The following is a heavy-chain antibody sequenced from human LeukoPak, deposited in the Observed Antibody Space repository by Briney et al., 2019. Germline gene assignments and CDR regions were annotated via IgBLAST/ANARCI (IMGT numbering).Heavy chain of an antibody. J-gene: IGHJ5*02. D-gene: IGHD2-2*01. Sequence: SETLSLTCTVSGDSVSNRHYYWGWIRQPPGRGLEWIGYILYTGSTNYNPSLKSRVTISVDTSKNQFSLKLSSVPAADTAVYYCARRYCSSNSCYRISWFDPWGQGTLVTVSS. V-gene: IGHV4-39*01. CDR1: GDSVSNRHYY. CDR3: ARRYCSSNSCYRISWFDP. CDR2: ILYTGST.